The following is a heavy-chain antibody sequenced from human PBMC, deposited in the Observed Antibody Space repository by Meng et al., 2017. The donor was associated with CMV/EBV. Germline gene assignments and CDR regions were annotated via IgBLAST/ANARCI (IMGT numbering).Heavy chain of an antibody. V-gene: IGHV4-39*07. CDR3: ARGLRYFDWLFRWFDP. CDR2: IYYSGST. J-gene: IGHJ5*02. Sequence: QLPRQESGPVVVKHPVPLSCTCTVSGGSISSSSYYWGWIRQPPGKGLEWIGSIYYSGSTYYNPSLKSRVTISVDTSKNQFSLKLSSVTAADTAVYYCARGLRYFDWLFRWFDPWGQGTLVTVSS. CDR1: GGSISSSSYY. D-gene: IGHD3-9*01.